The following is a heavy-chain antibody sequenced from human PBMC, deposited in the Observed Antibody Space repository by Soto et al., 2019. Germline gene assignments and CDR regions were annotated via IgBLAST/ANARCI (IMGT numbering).Heavy chain of an antibody. D-gene: IGHD5-12*01. CDR2: IFWDDDK. CDR3: AHRSRGYAYYCDQ. J-gene: IGHJ4*02. CDR1: GFSLSTRGVG. Sequence: QITLKESGPTLVKPTQTLTLTCSFSGFSLSTRGVGVGWIRQPPGKALEWLALIFWDDDKWYSPSLRSRLTLTEDTSENQVVLTMNNMDPVDTATYYCAHRSRGYAYYCDQWGQGTLVTVSS. V-gene: IGHV2-5*02.